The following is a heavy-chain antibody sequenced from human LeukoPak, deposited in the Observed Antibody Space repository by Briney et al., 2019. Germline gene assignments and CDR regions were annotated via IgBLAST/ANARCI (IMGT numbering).Heavy chain of an antibody. J-gene: IGHJ3*01. CDR1: GGSISSSNYY. D-gene: IGHD1-26*01. CDR2: IYYSWNT. CDR3: AHFKGGSFDF. Sequence: SETLSLTCTVSGGSISSSNYYWGWIRHPPGKGLEWIGSIYYSWNTYYNPSLKSRITISVDTSKNQFSLKLTSVTAADTAVYYCAHFKGGSFDFWGQGTMVTVSS. V-gene: IGHV4-39*01.